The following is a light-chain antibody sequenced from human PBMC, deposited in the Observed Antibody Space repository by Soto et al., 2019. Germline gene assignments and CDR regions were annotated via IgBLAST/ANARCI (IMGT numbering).Light chain of an antibody. J-gene: IGLJ2*01. CDR3: GTWDSSLSGV. CDR2: ENH. CDR1: NSNIGNNY. V-gene: IGLV1-51*02. Sequence: QSVLTQTPSVSAAPGQKDTISCYGSNSNIGNNYVSWYQQLPGTAPKLLIYENHKRPSGIPDPFSGSKSGTSATLGITGLQTGDEADYYCGTWDSSLSGVFGGGTKLTVL.